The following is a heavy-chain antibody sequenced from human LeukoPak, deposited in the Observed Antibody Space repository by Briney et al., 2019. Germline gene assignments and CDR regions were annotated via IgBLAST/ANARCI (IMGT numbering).Heavy chain of an antibody. CDR3: ARGPLYYDILTGYLTTGFDP. CDR1: GYTFTGYY. D-gene: IGHD3-9*01. J-gene: IGHJ5*02. V-gene: IGHV1-2*02. CDR2: INPNSGGT. Sequence: ASVKVSCKASGYTFTGYYMHWVRQAAGQGLEWMGWINPNSGGTNYAQKLQGRVTMTTDTSTSTAYMELRSLRSDDTAVYYCARGPLYYDILTGYLTTGFDPWGQGTLVTVSS.